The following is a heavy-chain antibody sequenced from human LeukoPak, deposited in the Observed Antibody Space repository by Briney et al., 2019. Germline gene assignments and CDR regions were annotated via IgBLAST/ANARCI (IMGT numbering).Heavy chain of an antibody. CDR2: INPNSGGT. J-gene: IGHJ3*02. D-gene: IGHD3-10*01. CDR1: GYTFTGYY. V-gene: IGHV1-2*02. CDR3: ATSPPRPYIIGGRGAFDI. Sequence: ASVKVSCKASGYTFTGYYMHWVRQAPGQGLEWMGWINPNSGGTNYAQKFQGRVTMTRDTPISTAYMELSRLRSDDTAVYYCATSPPRPYIIGGRGAFDIWGQGTMVTVSS.